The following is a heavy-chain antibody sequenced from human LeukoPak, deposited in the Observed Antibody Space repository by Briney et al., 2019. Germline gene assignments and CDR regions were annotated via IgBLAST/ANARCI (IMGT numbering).Heavy chain of an antibody. D-gene: IGHD3-22*01. Sequence: GASVKVSCKASVDTFTSYYMHWVRQAPGQGLEWMVIINPSGGSTSYAQKFQGRVTMTSDMSTSTVNMEPSSLRSVATAVYYCAWGRHYYDSSDYYYEGDGFDIWGQGTMVTVSS. CDR2: INPSGGST. V-gene: IGHV1-46*01. CDR1: VDTFTSYY. CDR3: AWGRHYYDSSDYYYEGDGFDI. J-gene: IGHJ3*02.